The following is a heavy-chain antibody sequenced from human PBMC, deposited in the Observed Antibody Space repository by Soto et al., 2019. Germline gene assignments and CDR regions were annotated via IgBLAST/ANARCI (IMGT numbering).Heavy chain of an antibody. CDR3: AREENCSDGICYSEYFQR. CDR2: VNPSGGST. V-gene: IGHV1-46*01. CDR1: GYIFTAYS. D-gene: IGHD2-15*01. Sequence: ASVKVSWKASGYIFTAYSMHWVRQDPGQGLEWMGVVNPSGGSTNYAQKFQGRITMTRDTSTSTVYMDLSSLTSEDTAVYYCAREENCSDGICYSEYFQRWGQGTLVTVSS. J-gene: IGHJ1*01.